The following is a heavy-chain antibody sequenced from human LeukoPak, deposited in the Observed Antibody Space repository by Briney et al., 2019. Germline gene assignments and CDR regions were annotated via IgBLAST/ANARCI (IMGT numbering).Heavy chain of an antibody. J-gene: IGHJ3*02. CDR3: ANIPCSGGSCYHQNDAFDI. Sequence: GGSLRLSCAASGFTFSSYSMNWVRQAPGKGLEWVSSISSSSSYIYYADSVKGRFTISRDNAKNSLYPQMNSLRAEDTAVYYCANIPCSGGSCYHQNDAFDIWGQGTMVTVSS. CDR1: GFTFSSYS. D-gene: IGHD2-15*01. V-gene: IGHV3-21*04. CDR2: ISSSSSYI.